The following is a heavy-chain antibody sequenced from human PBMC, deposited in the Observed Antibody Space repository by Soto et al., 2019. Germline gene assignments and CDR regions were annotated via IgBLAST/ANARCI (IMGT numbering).Heavy chain of an antibody. CDR3: AKLEYSSSPAPFYYYYYGMDV. V-gene: IGHV3-23*01. D-gene: IGHD6-6*01. CDR1: GFTFSSYA. CDR2: ISGSGGST. J-gene: IGHJ6*02. Sequence: EVQLLESGGGLVQPGGSLRLSCAASGFTFSSYAMSWVRQAPGKGLEWVSAISGSGGSTYYADSVKGRFTISRDNSKNTLYLQMNSLRAEDTAVYYCAKLEYSSSPAPFYYYYYGMDVWGQGTTVAVSS.